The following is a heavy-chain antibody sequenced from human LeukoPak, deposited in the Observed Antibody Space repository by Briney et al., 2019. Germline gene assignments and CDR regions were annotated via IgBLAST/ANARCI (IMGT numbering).Heavy chain of an antibody. CDR1: GFTFSSYS. V-gene: IGHV3-21*01. CDR3: ARDLPKWLPTALDV. Sequence: GGSLRLSCAASGFTFSSYSMNWVRQAPGKGLEWASSISSSSSYIYYADSVKGRFTISRDNAKNSLYLQMNSLRAEDTAVYYCARDLPKWLPTALDVWGKGTTVTVSS. CDR2: ISSSSSYI. D-gene: IGHD3-22*01. J-gene: IGHJ6*04.